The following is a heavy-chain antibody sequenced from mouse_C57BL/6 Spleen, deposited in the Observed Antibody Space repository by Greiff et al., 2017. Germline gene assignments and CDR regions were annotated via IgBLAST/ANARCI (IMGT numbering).Heavy chain of an antibody. CDR1: GYAFSSSW. CDR2: IYPGDGDT. J-gene: IGHJ4*01. CDR3: ARSGGFYYYGSEAMDY. V-gene: IGHV1-82*01. D-gene: IGHD1-1*01. Sequence: VQLQQSGPELVKPGASVKISCKASGYAFSSSWMNWVKQRPGKGLEWIGRIYPGDGDTNYNGKFKGKATLTADKSSRTAYMQLSSLTSEDSAVYFCARSGGFYYYGSEAMDYWGQGTSVTVSS.